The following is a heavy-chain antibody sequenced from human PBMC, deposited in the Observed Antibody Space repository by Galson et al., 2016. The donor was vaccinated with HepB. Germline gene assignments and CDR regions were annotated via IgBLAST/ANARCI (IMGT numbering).Heavy chain of an antibody. CDR1: GFTVSSNY. J-gene: IGHJ4*02. CDR3: ATPITEYSSSWYGSFDY. CDR2: IYSGGST. V-gene: IGHV3-53*01. Sequence: SLRLSCAASGFTVSSNYMSWVRQAPGKGLEWVSVIYSGGSTYYADSVKGRFTISRDNSKNTLYLQMNSLRAEDTAVYYCATPITEYSSSWYGSFDYWGQGTLVTVSS. D-gene: IGHD6-13*01.